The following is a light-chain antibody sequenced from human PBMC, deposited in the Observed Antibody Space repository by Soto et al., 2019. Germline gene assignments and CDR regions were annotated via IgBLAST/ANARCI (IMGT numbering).Light chain of an antibody. J-gene: IGKJ1*01. CDR3: LQFNDWPRT. CDR1: QSVGSD. CDR2: DAS. Sequence: IVMTQSPVTLSGSLGERATLSCRASQSVGSDVAWYHQKVGQAPRLLIYDASTRATGIPDRFSGSGSGTEFTLTINSLQSEDFAVDYCLQFNDWPRTFGQGTKVEMK. V-gene: IGKV3-15*01.